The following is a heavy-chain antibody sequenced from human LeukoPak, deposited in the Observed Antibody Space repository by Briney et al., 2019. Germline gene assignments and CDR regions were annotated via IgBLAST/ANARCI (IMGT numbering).Heavy chain of an antibody. CDR1: GFTPSSYA. CDR2: ISGSGGST. Sequence: GGSLGLSCAGSGFTPSSYAMNWVRQAPGKGLELGSAISGSGGSTYYADSVKGRFTISRDNSKNTLYLQMNSLRAEDTAVYYCAKVPGVRGYYYYGMDVWGQGTTVTVSS. CDR3: AKVPGVRGYYYYGMDV. D-gene: IGHD3-10*01. J-gene: IGHJ6*02. V-gene: IGHV3-23*01.